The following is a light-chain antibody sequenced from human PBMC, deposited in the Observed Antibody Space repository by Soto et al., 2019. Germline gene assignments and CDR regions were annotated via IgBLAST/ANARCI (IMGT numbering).Light chain of an antibody. J-gene: IGKJ2*01. CDR3: QQYNNWPHT. V-gene: IGKV3-15*01. CDR1: QSVSNN. CDR2: GAS. Sequence: EIVMTQSPATLSVSPGETATLSCRASQSVSNNLAWYQQEPGQAPRLLISGASTRATGIPARFSGSGSGTEFTLTISSLQSEDFAVYYCQQYNNWPHTFGQGTKLEIK.